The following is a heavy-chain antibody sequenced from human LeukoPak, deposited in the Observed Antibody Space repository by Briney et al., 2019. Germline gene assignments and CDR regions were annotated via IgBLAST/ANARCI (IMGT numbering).Heavy chain of an antibody. Sequence: SQTLSLTCTVSGGSISSGDSYWTWLRQPPGTGLEWIGNIYYSGSTYYNPSLKSRVIISVDTSKNQFSLKLSSVTAADTALYYCARHNNYDYIWGSYRPTGSFDYWGQGTLVTVSS. CDR1: GGSISSGDSY. D-gene: IGHD3-16*02. CDR3: ARHNNYDYIWGSYRPTGSFDY. J-gene: IGHJ4*02. CDR2: IYYSGST. V-gene: IGHV4-30-4*01.